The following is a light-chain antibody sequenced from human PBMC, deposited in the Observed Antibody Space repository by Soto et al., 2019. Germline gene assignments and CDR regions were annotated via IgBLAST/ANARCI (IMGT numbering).Light chain of an antibody. V-gene: IGKV3-15*01. Sequence: EVVLTQSPATLSVSPGEGATLSCRASQSVSDNFAWYQQKPGQAPRVIIYGVSTRATGVPGRFSGSGSGTEFTLTISTLQSEDFGVYYCQQYNNWPITFGQGTRLEIK. CDR2: GVS. CDR1: QSVSDN. CDR3: QQYNNWPIT. J-gene: IGKJ5*01.